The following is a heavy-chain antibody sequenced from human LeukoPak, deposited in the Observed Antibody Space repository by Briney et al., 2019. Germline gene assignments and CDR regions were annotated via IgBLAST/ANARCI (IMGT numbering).Heavy chain of an antibody. CDR1: GFTFSSYA. Sequence: GGSLRLSCAASGFTFSSYAMHWVRQAPGKGLEWVAVISYDGSNKYYADSVKGRFTISRDNSKNTLYLQMNSLRAEDTAVYYCARDGDEMATIWYFDYWGQGTLVTVSS. CDR2: ISYDGSNK. CDR3: ARDGDEMATIWYFDY. D-gene: IGHD5-24*01. J-gene: IGHJ4*02. V-gene: IGHV3-30-3*01.